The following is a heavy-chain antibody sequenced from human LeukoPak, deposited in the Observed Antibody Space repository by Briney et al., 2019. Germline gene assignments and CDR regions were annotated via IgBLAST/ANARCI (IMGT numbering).Heavy chain of an antibody. CDR2: ISYDGSDK. Sequence: GGSLRLSCAASGLTFSSYGMHWVRQAPGKGLEWVAVISYDGSDKYYADSVKGRFTISRDNAKNTLYLQMSSLGAEDTAVYYCTKDRSIVGARTARDDYWGQGTLVTVSS. CDR1: GLTFSSYG. V-gene: IGHV3-30*18. CDR3: TKDRSIVGARTARDDY. J-gene: IGHJ4*02. D-gene: IGHD1-26*01.